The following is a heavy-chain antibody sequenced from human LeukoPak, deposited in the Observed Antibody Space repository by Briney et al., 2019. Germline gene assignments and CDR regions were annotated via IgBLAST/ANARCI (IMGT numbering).Heavy chain of an antibody. CDR1: GYTFTNYI. D-gene: IGHD1-26*01. V-gene: IGHV1-18*01. Sequence: ASVKVSCKASGYTFTNYIISWVRQAPGQGLEWMGWISAYNGDTNYAQKLQGRVTMTTDTSTATAYMELRSLRSDDTAVYYCARGGNYFRFDPWGQGTLVTVSS. J-gene: IGHJ5*02. CDR3: ARGGNYFRFDP. CDR2: ISAYNGDT.